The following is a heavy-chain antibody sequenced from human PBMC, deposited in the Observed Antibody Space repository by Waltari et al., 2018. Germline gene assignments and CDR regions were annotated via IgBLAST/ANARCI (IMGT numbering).Heavy chain of an antibody. Sequence: EAQLVQSGGCLVQPGGYLTFSCAASGYTISRFWMTWIRQATGQGLKWVAHIGPDGSDKYYVDSVKGRFTISRDNAENSLLLQMSSLRVEDTALYYCVGWNDPINSWGQGTLVAVSS. CDR1: GYTISRFW. CDR3: VGWNDPINS. CDR2: IGPDGSDK. V-gene: IGHV3-7*01. D-gene: IGHD1-1*01. J-gene: IGHJ4*02.